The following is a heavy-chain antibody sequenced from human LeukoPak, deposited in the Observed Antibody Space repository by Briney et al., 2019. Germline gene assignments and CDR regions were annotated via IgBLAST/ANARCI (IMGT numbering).Heavy chain of an antibody. CDR1: GFIFSDYY. J-gene: IGHJ4*02. D-gene: IGHD5-18*01. CDR2: IIDSGTKI. CDR3: ARGGSGYSYGKIDS. Sequence: PGGSLRLSCAASGFIFSDYYMGWIRQAPGRGLEWVSYIIDSGTKIYYTDSVKGRFTMSRDNAKKSLYLQMNSLRDEDTAVYYCARGGSGYSYGKIDSWGQGILDTVSS. V-gene: IGHV3-11*04.